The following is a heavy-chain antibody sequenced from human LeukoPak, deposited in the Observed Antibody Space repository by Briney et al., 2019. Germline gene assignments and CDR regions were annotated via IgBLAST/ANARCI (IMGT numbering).Heavy chain of an antibody. CDR2: IYYSGST. V-gene: IGHV4-39*07. CDR1: GGSISSSNFY. J-gene: IGHJ5*02. D-gene: IGHD3-10*01. Sequence: SETLSLTCTVSGGSISSSNFYWGWIRQPPGKGLEWIGSIYYSGSTYYNPSLKGRVTISVDTSKNQFSLKLSSVTAADTAVYYCARRGAFGVRARNWFDPWGQGTLVTVSS. CDR3: ARRGAFGVRARNWFDP.